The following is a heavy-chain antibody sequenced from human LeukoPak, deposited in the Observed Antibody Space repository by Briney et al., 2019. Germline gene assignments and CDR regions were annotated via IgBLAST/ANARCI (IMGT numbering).Heavy chain of an antibody. CDR3: ARVAVAVAGKNSYYYGMDV. CDR2: IIPILGIA. J-gene: IGHJ6*02. V-gene: IGHV1-69*04. D-gene: IGHD6-19*01. CDR1: GGTFSSYA. Sequence: GASVKLSCKASGGTFSSYAISWVRQAPGQGLEWIGRIIPILGIANYAQKFQGRVTITADKSTSTAYMELSSLRSEDTAVYYCARVAVAVAGKNSYYYGMDVWGQGTTVTVSS.